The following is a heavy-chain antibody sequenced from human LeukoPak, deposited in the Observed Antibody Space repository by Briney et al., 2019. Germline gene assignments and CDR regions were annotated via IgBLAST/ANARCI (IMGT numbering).Heavy chain of an antibody. CDR1: GGSFSGYY. J-gene: IGHJ4*02. V-gene: IGHV4-34*01. Sequence: SETLSLTCAVYGGSFSGYYWSWTRQPPGKGLEWIGEINHSGSTNYNPSLKSRVTISVDTSKNQFSLKLSSVTAADTAVYYCARVEDSSGWYIDYWGQGTLVTVSS. CDR2: INHSGST. D-gene: IGHD6-19*01. CDR3: ARVEDSSGWYIDY.